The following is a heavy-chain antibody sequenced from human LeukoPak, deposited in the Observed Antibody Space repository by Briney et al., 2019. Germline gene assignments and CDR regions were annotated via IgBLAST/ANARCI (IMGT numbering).Heavy chain of an antibody. CDR1: SGSISRHF. V-gene: IGHV4-59*04. CDR3: AIIQAVAANRGALDI. J-gene: IGHJ3*02. D-gene: IGHD6-19*01. CDR2: IYYSGST. Sequence: SETLSLTCSVSSGSISRHFWSSSRQPPGKGLEWIGYIYYSGSTYYNPYNPSLTSRVTMSVDTSKNQFSLKLDSVTEIDTAMYYCAIIQAVAANRGALDIWGQGTMVTVSS.